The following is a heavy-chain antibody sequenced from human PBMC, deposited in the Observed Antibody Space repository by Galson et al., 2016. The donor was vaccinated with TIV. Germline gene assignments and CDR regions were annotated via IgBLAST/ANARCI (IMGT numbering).Heavy chain of an antibody. D-gene: IGHD2-21*02. Sequence: SVKVSCKASGGTLSNDPITWVRQAPGQGLEWMGGIIPIAGISDNSQKFQGRVSITADVSTNTVYMELNSLRSDDTAVFYCARLTPCGGDCYYFDRWGQGTLVTVSS. V-gene: IGHV1-69*10. CDR1: GGTLSNDP. CDR3: ARLTPCGGDCYYFDR. CDR2: IIPIAGIS. J-gene: IGHJ4*02.